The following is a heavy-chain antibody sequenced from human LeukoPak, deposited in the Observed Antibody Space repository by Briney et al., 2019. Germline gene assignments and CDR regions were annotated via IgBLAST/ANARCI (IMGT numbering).Heavy chain of an antibody. V-gene: IGHV4-4*07. CDR2: ISPSGTT. J-gene: IGHJ5*02. CDR3: ARDFYASGFYFWFDP. D-gene: IGHD2/OR15-2a*01. CDR1: GGYTGSHY. Sequence: SETLSLTCTVSGGYTGSHYWSWIRQPAGKGLEWIGRISPSGTTHYNPSLGSRVTMSVDTSKNYFSLRLSSVTAADTAVYYCARDFYASGFYFWFDPWGQGMLVTVSS.